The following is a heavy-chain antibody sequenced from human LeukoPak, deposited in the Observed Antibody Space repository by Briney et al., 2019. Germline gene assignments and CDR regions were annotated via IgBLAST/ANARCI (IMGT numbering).Heavy chain of an antibody. CDR2: MYYSGNS. CDR1: GGSITSYY. Sequence: PSETLSLTCTVSGGSITSYYWSWIRQPPGKGLEWIGYMYYSGNSYYSPSLKSRVTISVDTSKNQFSLKLSSMTAADTAVYYCASYSSSWYYFDYWGQGTLVTVSS. CDR3: ASYSSSWYYFDY. J-gene: IGHJ4*02. D-gene: IGHD6-13*01. V-gene: IGHV4-59*01.